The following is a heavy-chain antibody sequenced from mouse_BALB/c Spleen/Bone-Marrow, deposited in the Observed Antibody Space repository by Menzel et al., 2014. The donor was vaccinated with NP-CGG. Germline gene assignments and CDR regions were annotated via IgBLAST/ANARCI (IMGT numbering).Heavy chain of an antibody. CDR3: ARDVPLYDVGYFDY. CDR2: ISSGSSTI. Sequence: EVQLQESGGGLVQPGGSRKLSCAASGFTFSSFGMHWVRQAPEKGLEWVAYISSGSSTIYYADTVKGRFTISRDNPKNTLFLQMTSLRSEDTAMYYCARDVPLYDVGYFDYWGQGTTLTGSS. V-gene: IGHV5-17*02. J-gene: IGHJ2*01. D-gene: IGHD2-14*01. CDR1: GFTFSSFG.